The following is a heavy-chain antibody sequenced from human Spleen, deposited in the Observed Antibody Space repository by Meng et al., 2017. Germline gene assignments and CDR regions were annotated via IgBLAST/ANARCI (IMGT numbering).Heavy chain of an antibody. V-gene: IGHV3-21*01. J-gene: IGHJ4*02. CDR2: ITSTSSYI. CDR1: GFTFSSYA. D-gene: IGHD3-22*01. CDR3: ARYYYDSSGYYGYYFDY. Sequence: GGSLRLSCAASGFTFSSYAMSWVRQAPGKGLEWVSSITSTSSYIFYADSVKGRFTISRDNAKNSLYLQMNSLRAEDTAVYYCARYYYDSSGYYGYYFDYWGQGTLVTVSS.